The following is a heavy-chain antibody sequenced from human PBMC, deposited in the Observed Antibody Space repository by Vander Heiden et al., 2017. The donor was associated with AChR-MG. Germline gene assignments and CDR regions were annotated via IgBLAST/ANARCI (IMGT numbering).Heavy chain of an antibody. Sequence: QVQLVESGGGVVQPGRSLRLSCAASGFSFSSYGMHWVRQAPGKGLEWVSVIWYDGSNKYYADSVKGRFTISRDNSKNTLYLEMSSLRAEDTAVYYCARWGSCSTGVCYGIGDYWGQGTPVTVSS. J-gene: IGHJ4*02. CDR2: IWYDGSNK. V-gene: IGHV3-33*01. CDR3: ARWGSCSTGVCYGIGDY. D-gene: IGHD2-8*01. CDR1: GFSFSSYG.